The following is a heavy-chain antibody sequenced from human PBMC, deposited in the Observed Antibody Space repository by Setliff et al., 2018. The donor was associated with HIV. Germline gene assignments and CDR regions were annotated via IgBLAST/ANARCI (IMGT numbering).Heavy chain of an antibody. D-gene: IGHD3-10*02. CDR3: AADVRWPKDAFAF. CDR1: GFTFSDSV. CDR2: ISVDGGDT. J-gene: IGHJ3*01. Sequence: GGSLRLSCTASGFTFSDSVMHWVRQPPGKGLEWVAAISVDGGDTYYADSVKGRFTISRDQSRSTLYLQMNSLRADDTAVYYCAADVRWPKDAFAFWGQGTMVTVSS. V-gene: IGHV3-30*07.